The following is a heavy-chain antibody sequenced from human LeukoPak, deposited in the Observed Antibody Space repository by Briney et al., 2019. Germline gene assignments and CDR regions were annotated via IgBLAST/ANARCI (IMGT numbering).Heavy chain of an antibody. CDR1: GFTFSSYE. J-gene: IGHJ6*04. CDR2: VSSSGSTI. Sequence: GGSLRLSCAASGFTFSSYEMNWVRQAPGKGLEWISYVSSSGSTIHYADSVKGRFTISRDNAKNSLYLQMNSLRAEDTAVYYCARDGLGYCSSTSCHIPRRAAARMDVWGKGTTVTVSS. D-gene: IGHD2-2*02. CDR3: ARDGLGYCSSTSCHIPRRAAARMDV. V-gene: IGHV3-48*03.